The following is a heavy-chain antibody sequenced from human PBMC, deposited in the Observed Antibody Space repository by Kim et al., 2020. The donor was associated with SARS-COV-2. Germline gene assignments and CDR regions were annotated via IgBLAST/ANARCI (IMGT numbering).Heavy chain of an antibody. Sequence: GGSLRLSCAASGFIFSTYTMSWVRHAPGKGLEWVSGLDGSGTTKLYADSVKGRFTVSRDNYRNTVYLQMDSLRVDDTAIYYCAKDKVAGDGHWDIDYWGQGTLGTVSS. CDR1: GFIFSTYT. D-gene: IGHD2-15*01. CDR3: AKDKVAGDGHWDIDY. CDR2: LDGSGTTK. V-gene: IGHV3-23*05. J-gene: IGHJ4*02.